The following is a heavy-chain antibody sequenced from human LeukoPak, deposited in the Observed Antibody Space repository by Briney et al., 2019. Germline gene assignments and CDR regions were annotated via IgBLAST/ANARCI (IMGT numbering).Heavy chain of an antibody. Sequence: SETLSLTCTVSRGSINSNTYYWGWIRQPPGKGLEWIGTIYYSGSTYYSPSLKSRVTISVDTSKNQFSLKLSSVTAADTAVYYCARLLRPYSYDSSGYFTTSFDFWGQGTMVTVSS. J-gene: IGHJ3*01. CDR1: RGSINSNTYY. CDR3: ARLLRPYSYDSSGYFTTSFDF. D-gene: IGHD3-22*01. CDR2: IYYSGST. V-gene: IGHV4-39*01.